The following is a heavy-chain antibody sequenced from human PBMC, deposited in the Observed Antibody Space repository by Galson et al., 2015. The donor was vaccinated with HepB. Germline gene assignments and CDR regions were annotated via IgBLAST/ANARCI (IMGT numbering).Heavy chain of an antibody. D-gene: IGHD3-10*01. Sequence: QSGAEVKTPGASVKVSCKASDYTFTSFGISWVRQAPGQGPEWMGWINSYNGNTNYAQKFQGRLAMTTDTSTRTAYMELTSLRSDDTAVYYCARTPFYYGSGPHYGMDVWGQGTPVTVSS. V-gene: IGHV1-18*04. CDR2: INSYNGNT. CDR3: ARTPFYYGSGPHYGMDV. J-gene: IGHJ6*02. CDR1: DYTFTSFG.